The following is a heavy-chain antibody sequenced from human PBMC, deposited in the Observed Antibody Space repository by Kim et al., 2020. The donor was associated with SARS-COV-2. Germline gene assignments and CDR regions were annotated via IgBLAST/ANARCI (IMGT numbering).Heavy chain of an antibody. D-gene: IGHD2-21*01. J-gene: IGHJ1*01. Sequence: GGSLRLSCAASGFTFSSYYMTWVRQAPGKGLEWVSVIYSGGSTNYADASMDGFTTTSDNTKNTPHHLKKNILAEDTATYYYCAEARYGAQATLVSGCS. CDR2: IYSGGST. CDR3: CAEARY. V-gene: IGHV3-53*01. CDR1: GFTFSSYY.